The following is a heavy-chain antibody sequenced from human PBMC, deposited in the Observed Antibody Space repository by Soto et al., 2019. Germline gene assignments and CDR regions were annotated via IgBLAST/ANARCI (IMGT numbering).Heavy chain of an antibody. CDR1: XXXXXXXXXX. CDR2: IAYSGDT. J-gene: IGHJ5*02. CDR3: XXXXXXXXXXXP. V-gene: IGHV4-31*07. Sequence: QVXLQQSXPGLVKASETLSLTXAVSXXXXXXXXXXXXXIXXXPGKGLEWIGYIAYSGDTYYNPSLRSRVTISADTSENKFSXXXXXXXXAXXXVXXXXXXXXXXXXXPWGQGTSVTVSS.